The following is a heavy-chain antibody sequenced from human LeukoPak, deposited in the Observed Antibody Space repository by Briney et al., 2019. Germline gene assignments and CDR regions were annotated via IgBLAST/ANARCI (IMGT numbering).Heavy chain of an antibody. CDR3: ASLDTAKQPLANH. J-gene: IGHJ5*02. Sequence: GGSLRLSCVASGLTVSNHWMSWVRQAPGKGLEWVANIREERGQEYYVDSVKGRFTISKNSAKNSLYLQMNTLRVEDTAMYYCASLDTAKQPLANHWGQGTLVAVSS. CDR2: IREERGQE. V-gene: IGHV3-7*03. CDR1: GLTVSNHW. D-gene: IGHD5-18*01.